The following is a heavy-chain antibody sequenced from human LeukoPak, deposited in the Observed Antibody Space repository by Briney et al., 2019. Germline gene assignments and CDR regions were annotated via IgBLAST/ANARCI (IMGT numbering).Heavy chain of an antibody. J-gene: IGHJ5*02. D-gene: IGHD3-3*01. V-gene: IGHV4-39*07. Sequence: SETLSLTCTVSGGSISSSSYYWGWIRQPPGKGLEWIGSIYYSGSTYYNPSLKSRVTISVDTSKNQFSLKLSSVTAADTAVYYCARVGVLRFLEWLTRRISYNWFDPWGQGTLVTVSS. CDR1: GGSISSSSYY. CDR3: ARVGVLRFLEWLTRRISYNWFDP. CDR2: IYYSGST.